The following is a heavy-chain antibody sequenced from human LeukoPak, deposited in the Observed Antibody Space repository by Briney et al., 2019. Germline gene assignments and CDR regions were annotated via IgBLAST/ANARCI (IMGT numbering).Heavy chain of an antibody. D-gene: IGHD3-9*01. CDR1: GGSISSGGYY. CDR2: IYYSGST. V-gene: IGHV4-31*03. Sequence: PSQTLSLTCTVSGGSISSGGYYWSWIRQHPGKGLEWIGYIYYSGSTYYNPSLKSRVTISVDTSKNQFSLKLSSVTAADTAVYYCARDSGYDILTGYLGYYYYGMDVWGQGTTVTVSS. CDR3: ARDSGYDILTGYLGYYYYGMDV. J-gene: IGHJ6*02.